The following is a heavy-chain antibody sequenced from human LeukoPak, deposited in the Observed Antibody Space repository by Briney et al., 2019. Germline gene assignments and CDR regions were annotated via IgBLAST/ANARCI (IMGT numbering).Heavy chain of an antibody. CDR3: ARYVESSSTGTMDAFDI. CDR1: GGSISNGGHY. V-gene: IGHV4-31*03. CDR2: IYYSGST. Sequence: SETLSLTCTVSGGSISNGGHYWSWIRQHPGKGLEWIGFIYYSGSTYHNPSLKSRITISVDTSNNQFSLRLSSVTAADTAVYYCARYVESSSTGTMDAFDIWGQGTMVTVSS. J-gene: IGHJ3*02. D-gene: IGHD1-1*01.